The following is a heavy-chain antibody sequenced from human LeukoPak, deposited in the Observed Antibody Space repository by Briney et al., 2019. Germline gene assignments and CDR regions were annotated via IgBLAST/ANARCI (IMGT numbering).Heavy chain of an antibody. J-gene: IGHJ6*02. CDR1: GFTFGSYA. CDR2: TSGSGGST. CDR3: AKGGYGDYPSYYYYGMDV. D-gene: IGHD4-17*01. Sequence: GGSLRLSCAASGFTFGSYAMSWVRQAPGKGLEWVSATSGSGGSTYYADSVKGRFTISRDNSKNTLYLQMNSLRAEDTAVYYCAKGGYGDYPSYYYYGMDVWGQGTTVTVSS. V-gene: IGHV3-23*01.